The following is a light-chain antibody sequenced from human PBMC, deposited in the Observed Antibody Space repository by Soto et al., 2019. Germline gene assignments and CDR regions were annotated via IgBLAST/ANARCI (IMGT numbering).Light chain of an antibody. J-gene: IGKJ2*01. V-gene: IGKV3-11*01. CDR1: QSVSSH. CDR2: DAS. CDR3: QQRSNGPAYT. Sequence: EVVLTQSPATLSLSAGERATLSCRASQSVSSHLAWYQQKPGQAPRLLIYDASNRATGIPGRFSGSGSGTDFTLTISSLEPEDFAVYYCQQRSNGPAYTFGQGTRLDIK.